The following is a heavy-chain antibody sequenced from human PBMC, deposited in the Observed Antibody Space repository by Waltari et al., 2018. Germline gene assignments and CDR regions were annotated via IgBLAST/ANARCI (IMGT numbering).Heavy chain of an antibody. V-gene: IGHV3-15*05. CDR1: GFTFKNAW. Sequence: EVQLVESGGGLVKAGESLRLSCLASGFTFKNAWLSWVRQAPGKGLEWVGRVKSNRERGRTDYATTGKGRFTISRDDSRNTLYLQMNGLKVDDTGIYYCVWDDWPPYYWGQGTRVTVSS. D-gene: IGHD1-1*01. CDR2: VKSNRERGRT. J-gene: IGHJ4*02. CDR3: VWDDWPPYY.